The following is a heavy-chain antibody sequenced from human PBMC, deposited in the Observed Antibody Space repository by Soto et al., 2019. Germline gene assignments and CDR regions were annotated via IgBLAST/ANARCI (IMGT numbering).Heavy chain of an antibody. CDR2: ISSDGSKK. J-gene: IGHJ4*02. CDR1: GFTFSNNG. D-gene: IGHD2-15*01. V-gene: IGHV3-30*03. Sequence: QVQLVESGGGVVQPGRSLRLSCVASGFTFSNNGIHWVRQAPGKGLEWVAVISSDGSKKYYADSVKGRFTISRDNSKKTLYLKMNSLRAEDTAVYYCAMDLYGGSSRFDYWGQGTLVTVSS. CDR3: AMDLYGGSSRFDY.